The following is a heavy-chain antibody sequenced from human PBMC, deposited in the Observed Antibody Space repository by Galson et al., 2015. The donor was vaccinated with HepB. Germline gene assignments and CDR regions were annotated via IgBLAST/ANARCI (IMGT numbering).Heavy chain of an antibody. V-gene: IGHV1-18*01. J-gene: IGHJ4*02. CDR1: GYTFSSYS. Sequence: SVKVSCKASGYTFSSYSITWVRQAPGQGLEWMGWINTYNRDTKYAQKFQGRVTMTADTSTSTAYMELRSLRTEDTAVYYCARDTSYSDTSLYYWGQGTLVTASS. CDR3: ARDTSYSDTSLYY. CDR2: INTYNRDT. D-gene: IGHD4-17*01.